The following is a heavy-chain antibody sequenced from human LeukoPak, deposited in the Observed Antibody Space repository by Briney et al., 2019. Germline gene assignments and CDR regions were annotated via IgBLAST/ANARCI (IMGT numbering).Heavy chain of an antibody. CDR2: ISASGTIP. D-gene: IGHD3-3*01. V-gene: IGHV3-23*01. J-gene: IGHJ4*01. CDR3: AKRGGYYHDY. Sequence: PGGSLRLSCAASGFTFSNYDMTWVRQAPGKGLEWVSAISASGTIPYYADSVKGRFTIYRDNSKNTLYLQMNSLRAEDRAVYYCAKRGGYYHDYWGHRTLVTVSS. CDR1: GFTFSNYD.